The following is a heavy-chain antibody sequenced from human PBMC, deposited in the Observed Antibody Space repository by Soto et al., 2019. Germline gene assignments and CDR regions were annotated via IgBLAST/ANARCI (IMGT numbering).Heavy chain of an antibody. Sequence: ASVKVSCKASGYTFTSYDINWVRQATGQVPEWMGWMNPDSGNTGYVQKFQGRVTMTRNTAISTAYMELSSLRSEDTAVYYCARSFGGSNVNFDYWGQGTLVTVSS. CDR1: GYTFTSYD. V-gene: IGHV1-8*01. J-gene: IGHJ4*02. D-gene: IGHD3-16*01. CDR3: ARSFGGSNVNFDY. CDR2: MNPDSGNT.